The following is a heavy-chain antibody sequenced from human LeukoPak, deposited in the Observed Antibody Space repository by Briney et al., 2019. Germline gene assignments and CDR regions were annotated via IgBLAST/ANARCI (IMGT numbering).Heavy chain of an antibody. D-gene: IGHD5-24*01. J-gene: IGHJ4*02. CDR1: GYTFTSYD. Sequence: ASVKVSCKASGYTFTSYDINWVRQATGQGLEWMGWMNPNSGNTGYAQKFQGRVTMTWNTSISTAYMELSSLRSGDTAVYYCARDRDGYKLYDYWGQGTLVTVSS. CDR2: MNPNSGNT. CDR3: ARDRDGYKLYDY. V-gene: IGHV1-8*01.